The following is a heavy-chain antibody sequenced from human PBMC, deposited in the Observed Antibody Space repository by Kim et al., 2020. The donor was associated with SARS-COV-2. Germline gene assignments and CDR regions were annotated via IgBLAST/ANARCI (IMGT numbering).Heavy chain of an antibody. CDR2: ISGTGVYI. Sequence: GGSLRLSCEASGFIFRDFNMNWVRLAPGKGLECVASISGTGVYINYADSVKGRFSVSRDNGKNSLYLHMDSLRSEDTAMYFCAREWSYGSGSYYPDAFDFWGQGTMVAVYS. V-gene: IGHV3-21*01. CDR1: GFIFRDFN. CDR3: AREWSYGSGSYYPDAFDF. D-gene: IGHD3-10*01. J-gene: IGHJ3*01.